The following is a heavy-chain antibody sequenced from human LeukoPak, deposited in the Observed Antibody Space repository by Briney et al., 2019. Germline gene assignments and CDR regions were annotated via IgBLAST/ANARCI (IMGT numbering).Heavy chain of an antibody. CDR2: IYYSGST. CDR1: GGSISSSSYY. Sequence: TPSETLSLTCTVSGGSISSSSYYWGWIRQPPGKGLEWIGSIYYSGSTYYNPSLKSRVTISVDTSKNQFSLKLSSVTAADTAVYYCASLYYDFWSGYPAYWGQGTLVTVSS. J-gene: IGHJ4*02. CDR3: ASLYYDFWSGYPAY. V-gene: IGHV4-39*01. D-gene: IGHD3-3*01.